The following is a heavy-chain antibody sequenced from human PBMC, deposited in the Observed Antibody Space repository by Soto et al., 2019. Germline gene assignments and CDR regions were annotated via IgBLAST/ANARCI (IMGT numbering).Heavy chain of an antibody. J-gene: IGHJ6*03. CDR2: INPNSGVT. V-gene: IGHV1-2*04. CDR3: ARESGGATAALDYYYFYMDV. D-gene: IGHD5-12*01. CDR1: GDRFTDYY. Sequence: QVQLVQSGAEVKEPGASVTVSCRASGDRFTDYYMHWVRQAPGQGLEWMGWINPNSGVTKYAQKLQGWVTMTRDTSIRTVYMQLSRLGVDDTAIYYCARESGGATAALDYYYFYMDVWGTGTTVTVSS.